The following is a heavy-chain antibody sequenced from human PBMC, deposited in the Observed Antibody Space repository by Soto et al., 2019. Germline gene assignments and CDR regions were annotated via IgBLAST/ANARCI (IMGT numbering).Heavy chain of an antibody. CDR3: ANGLLAIVGTTLPRDAFNI. CDR2: ISHDGSYK. J-gene: IGHJ3*02. D-gene: IGHD1-26*01. CDR1: GFSFTTYV. V-gene: IGHV3-30*18. Sequence: QVQLVESGGGVVQPGRSLRLSCAASGFSFTTYVMHWVRQAPGKGLEWVAVISHDGSYKYYGDAVKGRFTISRDTSKNAVYLEMNGLRPEDKAVYYGANGLLAIVGTTLPRDAFNIWGQGTMVTVSS.